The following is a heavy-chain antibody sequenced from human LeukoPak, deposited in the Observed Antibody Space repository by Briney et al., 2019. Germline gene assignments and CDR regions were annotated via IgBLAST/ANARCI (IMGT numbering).Heavy chain of an antibody. Sequence: GGSLRLSCAASGFTFSSHTMNWVRQAPGKGLEWVSSISTGSSYIYYANSVKGRFTISRDNAKNSLYLQMNSLRAEDTAVYYCARDRLGVEMSTINRFDYWGQGTLVAVSS. CDR3: ARDRLGVEMSTINRFDY. CDR2: ISTGSSYI. D-gene: IGHD5-24*01. J-gene: IGHJ4*02. CDR1: GFTFSSHT. V-gene: IGHV3-21*01.